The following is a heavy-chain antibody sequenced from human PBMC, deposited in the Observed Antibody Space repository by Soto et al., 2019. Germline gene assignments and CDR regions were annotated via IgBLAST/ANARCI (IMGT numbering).Heavy chain of an antibody. J-gene: IGHJ4*02. Sequence: PSETLSLTCTVSGGSISSGGYFWSWVRQHPGKGLEWIGNIYYSGRTYYNPSLKSRVTISVDTSKNQFSLKLSSVTAADTAVYYCARFAKEDNPEVGSWYYFDYWGQGTRVTVSS. V-gene: IGHV4-31*03. CDR3: ARFAKEDNPEVGSWYYFDY. CDR1: GGSISSGGYF. CDR2: IYYSGRT. D-gene: IGHD2-15*01.